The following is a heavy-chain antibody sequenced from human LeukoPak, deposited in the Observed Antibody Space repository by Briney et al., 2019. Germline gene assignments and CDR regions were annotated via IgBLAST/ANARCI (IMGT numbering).Heavy chain of an antibody. V-gene: IGHV3-74*01. CDR3: AELGITMIGGV. CDR2: IKSDGSTT. J-gene: IGHJ6*04. CDR1: GFTFSSFW. D-gene: IGHD3-10*02. Sequence: GGSLRLSCAASGFTFSSFWMHWVRQAPGKGLVWVSRIKSDGSTTSYADSVKGRFTISRDNAKNSLYLQMNSLRAEDTAVYYCAELGITMIGGVWGKGTTVTVSS.